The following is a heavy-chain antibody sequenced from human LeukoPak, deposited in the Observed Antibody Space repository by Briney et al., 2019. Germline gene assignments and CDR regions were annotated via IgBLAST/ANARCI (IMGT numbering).Heavy chain of an antibody. V-gene: IGHV4-38-2*02. Sequence: SETLSLTCSVSRYSISSGYYWAWIRQPPGKGLEWIGSIYHSGSAYYNASLKSRVTISVDTSKNQFSLELPSVTAADTAVYYCARAIEVGAMTPFDYWGQGTPVTVS. J-gene: IGHJ4*02. D-gene: IGHD1-26*01. CDR2: IYHSGSA. CDR3: ARAIEVGAMTPFDY. CDR1: RYSISSGYY.